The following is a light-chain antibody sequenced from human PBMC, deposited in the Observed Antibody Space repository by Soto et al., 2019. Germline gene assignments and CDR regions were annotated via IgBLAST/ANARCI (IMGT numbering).Light chain of an antibody. Sequence: DIQMTQSPSSLSASVGDRVTITCRASQGISNYLAWYHQKPGKVPKLLIYVASTLKSGVPARFSGSGSGTDFTLTISSLQPEDVATYYCQKCGIAPFTFGGGTKVELK. CDR3: QKCGIAPFT. J-gene: IGKJ4*01. CDR2: VAS. V-gene: IGKV1-27*01. CDR1: QGISNY.